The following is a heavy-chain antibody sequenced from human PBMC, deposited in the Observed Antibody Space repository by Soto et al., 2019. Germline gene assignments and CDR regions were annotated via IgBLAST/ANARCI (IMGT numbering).Heavy chain of an antibody. D-gene: IGHD3-10*01. CDR3: ARAEDYHGSGSYDY. V-gene: IGHV1-8*01. CDR2: MDPNSGST. CDR1: GYTFTTYD. Sequence: ASVKVSCKASGYTFTTYDINWVRQAPGQGLEWLGWMDPNSGSTGYAQNFQGRITMTRNISRNTAYMELRSLRSDDTAVYYCARAEDYHGSGSYDYWGQGTLVTVSS. J-gene: IGHJ4*02.